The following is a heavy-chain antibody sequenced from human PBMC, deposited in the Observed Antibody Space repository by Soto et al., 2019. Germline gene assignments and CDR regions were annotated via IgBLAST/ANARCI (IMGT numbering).Heavy chain of an antibody. Sequence: ASVKVSCKASGYTFTSYYMHWVRQAPGQGLDWMGIINPSGGSTSYAQKFQGRVTMTRDTSTGTVYMELSSLRSEDTAVYYCARALNYDILTGPPGGYFDYWGQGTLVTVSS. J-gene: IGHJ4*02. CDR2: INPSGGST. V-gene: IGHV1-46*01. CDR1: GYTFTSYY. CDR3: ARALNYDILTGPPGGYFDY. D-gene: IGHD3-9*01.